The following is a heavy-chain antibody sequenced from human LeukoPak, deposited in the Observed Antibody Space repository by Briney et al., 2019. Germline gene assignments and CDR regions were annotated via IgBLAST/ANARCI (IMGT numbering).Heavy chain of an antibody. CDR3: ERDRADYGDYVGNWFDP. Sequence: ASVKVSCKASGYTFTSYGVSWVRQAPGQGFEWMGWISGYNGNTNYAQKFQGRVSFTTETYTRTAYMDLRSLRCDDTAVYYCERDRADYGDYVGNWFDPWGQGTLATVSS. CDR1: GYTFTSYG. J-gene: IGHJ5*02. D-gene: IGHD4-17*01. V-gene: IGHV1-18*01. CDR2: ISGYNGNT.